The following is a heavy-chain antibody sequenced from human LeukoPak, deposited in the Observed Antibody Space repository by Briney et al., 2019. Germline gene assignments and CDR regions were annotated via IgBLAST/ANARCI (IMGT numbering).Heavy chain of an antibody. V-gene: IGHV1-69*01. CDR3: ARDAGGWSGYPDHNYFDY. CDR2: IIPIFGTA. J-gene: IGHJ4*02. D-gene: IGHD3-3*01. CDR1: GYSFTSYA. Sequence: KISCKGSGYSFTSYAISWVRQAPGQGLEWMGGIIPIFGTANYAQKFQGRVTITADESTSTAYMELSGLRSEDTAVYYCARDAGGWSGYPDHNYFDYWGQGTLVTVSS.